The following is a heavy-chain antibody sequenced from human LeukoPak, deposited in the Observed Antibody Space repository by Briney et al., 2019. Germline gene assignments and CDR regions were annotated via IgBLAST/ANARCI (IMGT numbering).Heavy chain of an antibody. CDR2: IYYSGST. V-gene: IGHV4-31*03. Sequence: PSETLSLTCTVSGGSISSGGYYWSWIRQHPGKGLEWIGHIYYSGSTYYNPSLKSRVTISVDTSKNQFSLKLSSVTAADTAVYYCARRDDSSGYYYRDWGQGTLVTVSS. J-gene: IGHJ4*02. CDR3: ARRDDSSGYYYRD. D-gene: IGHD3-22*01. CDR1: GGSISSGGYY.